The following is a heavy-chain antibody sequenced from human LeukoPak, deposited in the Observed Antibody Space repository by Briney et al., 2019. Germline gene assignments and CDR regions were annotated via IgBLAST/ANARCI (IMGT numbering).Heavy chain of an antibody. D-gene: IGHD6-19*01. Sequence: PGRSLRLSCAASGFTFSDYYMSWIRQAPGKGLEWVSYISSSGSTIYYADSVKGRFTISRDNAKNSLYLQMNSLRAEDTAVYYCARVPSGWYGWEPMLDYWGQGTLVTVSS. CDR1: GFTFSDYY. J-gene: IGHJ4*02. CDR3: ARVPSGWYGWEPMLDY. V-gene: IGHV3-11*04. CDR2: ISSSGSTI.